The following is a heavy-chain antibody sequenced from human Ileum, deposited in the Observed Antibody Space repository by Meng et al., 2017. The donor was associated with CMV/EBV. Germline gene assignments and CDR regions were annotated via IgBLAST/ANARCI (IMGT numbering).Heavy chain of an antibody. J-gene: IGHJ3*02. V-gene: IGHV3-30*02. D-gene: IGHD2-21*01. Sequence: GESLKISCAASGFTFSNYCMHWGRQAPGKGLEWVTFIQSDESNKYYADSVKGRFTISRDNSRNTLYLQMDSLRPEDTATYYCAKDGAADWWHTFHIRGQGTMVIVSS. CDR1: GFTFSNYC. CDR3: AKDGAADWWHTFHI. CDR2: IQSDESNK.